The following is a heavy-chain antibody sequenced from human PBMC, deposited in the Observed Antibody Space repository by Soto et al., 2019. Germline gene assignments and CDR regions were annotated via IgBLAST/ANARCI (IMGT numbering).Heavy chain of an antibody. CDR3: ARDTPTYYYDSSGGGNCFDP. CDR1: GYTFTSYG. Sequence: ASVKVSCKASGYTFTSYGISWVRQAPGQGLEWMGWISAYNGNTNYAQKLQGRVTMTTDTSTSTAYMELRSLRSDDTAVYYCARDTPTYYYDSSGGGNCFDPWRQRTLVTVSS. D-gene: IGHD3-22*01. CDR2: ISAYNGNT. J-gene: IGHJ5*02. V-gene: IGHV1-18*04.